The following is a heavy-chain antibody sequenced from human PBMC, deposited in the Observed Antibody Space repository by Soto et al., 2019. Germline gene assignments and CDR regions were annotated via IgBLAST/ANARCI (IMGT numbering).Heavy chain of an antibody. V-gene: IGHV4-59*01. Sequence: TLSLTCTISGGSISVYYWSWVRQPPGHELEWIGYIYASGSPYYNPSLRSRVTISADTSKNQISLKLTSPTAADAAVYYCARGVGSSPPRYWGRGTLVTVSS. CDR2: IYASGSP. D-gene: IGHD1-26*01. CDR3: ARGVGSSPPRY. CDR1: GGSISVYY. J-gene: IGHJ4*02.